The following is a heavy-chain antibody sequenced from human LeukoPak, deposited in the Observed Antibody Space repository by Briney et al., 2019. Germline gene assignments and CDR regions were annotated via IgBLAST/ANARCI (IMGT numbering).Heavy chain of an antibody. CDR2: IRQDGSEK. J-gene: IGHJ4*01. V-gene: IGHV3-7*01. Sequence: PGGSLRLSCAVSGFTFTDYWMNWVRQAPGKGLEWVASIRQDGSEKTYVDSVKGRFTISRDNTKNSLSLQVNSLRDEDTAVYYCARDGTAAGLYFDLWGQGTLVTVSS. CDR1: GFTFTDYW. D-gene: IGHD6-13*01. CDR3: ARDGTAAGLYFDL.